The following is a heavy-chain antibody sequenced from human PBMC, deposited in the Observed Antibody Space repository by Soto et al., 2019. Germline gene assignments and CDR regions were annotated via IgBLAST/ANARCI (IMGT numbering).Heavy chain of an antibody. V-gene: IGHV1-46*01. CDR2: INPSGGST. CDR3: ARDLDTTGTLTYYYYGMDV. CDR1: GYTFTSYY. J-gene: IGHJ6*02. D-gene: IGHD4-17*01. Sequence: ASVKVSCKASGYTFTSYYMHWVRQAPGHGLEWMGIINPSGGSTSYAQKFQGRVTMTRDTSTSTVYMELSSLRSEDTAVYYCARDLDTTGTLTYYYYGMDVWGQGTTVTVSS.